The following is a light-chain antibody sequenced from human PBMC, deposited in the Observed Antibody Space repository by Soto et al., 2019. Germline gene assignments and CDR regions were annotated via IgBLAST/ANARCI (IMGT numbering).Light chain of an antibody. V-gene: IGKV1-9*01. CDR3: QQSYMDPIT. CDR2: AAS. J-gene: IGKJ5*01. Sequence: IQLTQSPSSLSASVGDRVTITCRASQGFSSYLAWYQQKPGKAPKLLIYAASTLQSGVPSRFSGSGSGTDFTLSISSVQPEDFATYFCQQSYMDPITFGQGTRLEIK. CDR1: QGFSSY.